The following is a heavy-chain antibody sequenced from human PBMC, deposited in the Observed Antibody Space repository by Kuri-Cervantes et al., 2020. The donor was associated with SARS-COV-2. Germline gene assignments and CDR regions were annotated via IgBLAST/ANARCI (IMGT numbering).Heavy chain of an antibody. CDR3: AREGLGTIFGVETYDY. D-gene: IGHD3-3*01. Sequence: GESLKISCAASGFTFSSYGMHWVRQAPGKGLEWVSNIGPSGTTKYYADSVKGRFTISRDNSKNTLYLQMNSLRAEDTAVYYCAREGLGTIFGVETYDYWGQGTLVTVSS. V-gene: IGHV3-48*01. CDR1: GFTFSSYG. J-gene: IGHJ4*02. CDR2: IGPSGTTK.